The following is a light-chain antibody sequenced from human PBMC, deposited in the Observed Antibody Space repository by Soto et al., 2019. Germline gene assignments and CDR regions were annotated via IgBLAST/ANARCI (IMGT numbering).Light chain of an antibody. J-gene: IGLJ1*01. CDR2: DVG. V-gene: IGLV2-14*03. CDR1: NSDVGAYSY. CDR3: SSYTDFTTYG. Sequence: QSALTQPASVSGSPGQSITISCTGTNSDVGAYSYVSWYQQYPGKAPKLLIYDVGARPSGISDRFSGSKSGNTASLTISGLQAEDESDYYCSSYTDFTTYGFGSGTEVT.